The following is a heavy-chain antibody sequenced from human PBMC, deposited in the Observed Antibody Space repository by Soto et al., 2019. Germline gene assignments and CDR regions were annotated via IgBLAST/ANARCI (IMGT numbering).Heavy chain of an antibody. CDR2: IYYSGST. Sequence: QLQESGPGLVNSSQTLSLTCDVSGGLITNTTFYWGWVRQPPGKGLEWIGTIYYSGSTYYIPSPKNRVRMSVDTSKNQFSLSLSSVTAADTAIYYCARHFRTPWYWFFDSWGQGIPVTVSS. CDR3: ARHFRTPWYWFFDS. CDR1: GGLITNTTFY. J-gene: IGHJ4*02. V-gene: IGHV4-39*01. D-gene: IGHD2-8*02.